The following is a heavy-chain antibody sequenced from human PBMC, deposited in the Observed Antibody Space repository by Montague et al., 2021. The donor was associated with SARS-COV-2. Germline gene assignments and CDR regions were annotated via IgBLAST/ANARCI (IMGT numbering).Heavy chain of an antibody. J-gene: IGHJ4*02. CDR2: ISYDGSNK. D-gene: IGHD1-26*01. CDR3: ARAHSGSYYSEFDY. V-gene: IGHV3-30-3*01. Sequence: SLRLSCAASGFTFSGYAMHWVRQAPGKGLEWVAVISYDGSNKYYADSVKGRFTISRDNSKNTLYLQMNSLRAEDTAVYYCARAHSGSYYSEFDYWGQGTLVTVSS. CDR1: GFTFSGYA.